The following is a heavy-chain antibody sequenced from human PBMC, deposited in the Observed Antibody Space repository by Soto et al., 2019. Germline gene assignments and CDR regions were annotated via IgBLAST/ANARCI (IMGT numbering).Heavy chain of an antibody. V-gene: IGHV3-23*01. CDR2: ISGSGGST. CDR3: AKLPGAQSYFDF. Sequence: EVQLLDSGGGLVQPGGSLRLSCAASGFTFITYAMSWVRQAPGKGLEWVSIISGSGGSTYYPDSVKGRFTISRDNSKKTLYLQMNSLRADDTAVYYCAKLPGAQSYFDFWGQGTLVTVAS. CDR1: GFTFITYA. D-gene: IGHD2-2*01. J-gene: IGHJ4*02.